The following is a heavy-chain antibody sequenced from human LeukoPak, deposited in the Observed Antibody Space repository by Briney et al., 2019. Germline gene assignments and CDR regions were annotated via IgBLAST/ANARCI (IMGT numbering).Heavy chain of an antibody. CDR1: GFTFTSYG. D-gene: IGHD3-10*01. V-gene: IGHV3-23*01. Sequence: GGSLRLSCAASGFTFTSYGMTWVRQAPGKGLEWVSAIGMNGVATYYADSVKGRFTISRDNSQNTLYLQMNSLRAEDTAVYYCARNSGSYMNLYYYYGMDVWGKGTTVTVSS. J-gene: IGHJ6*04. CDR3: ARNSGSYMNLYYYYGMDV. CDR2: IGMNGVAT.